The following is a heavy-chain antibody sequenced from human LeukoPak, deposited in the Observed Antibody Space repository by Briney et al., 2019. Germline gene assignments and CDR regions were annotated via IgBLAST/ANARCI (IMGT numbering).Heavy chain of an antibody. Sequence: ASVKVSCKASGYTFIGYYMHWVRQAPGQGLEWVGRINPNSGGTNYAQKFQGRVTMTRDASISTAYMELSRLRSDDTAVYYCARADCSSTSCLNAFDIWGQGTMVTVSS. D-gene: IGHD2-2*01. CDR1: GYTFIGYY. CDR3: ARADCSSTSCLNAFDI. J-gene: IGHJ3*02. V-gene: IGHV1-2*06. CDR2: INPNSGGT.